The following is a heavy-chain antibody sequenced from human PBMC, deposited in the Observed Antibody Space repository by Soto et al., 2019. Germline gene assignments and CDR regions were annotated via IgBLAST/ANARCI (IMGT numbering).Heavy chain of an antibody. J-gene: IGHJ4*02. V-gene: IGHV3-48*03. D-gene: IGHD3-22*01. CDR1: GFTFSNYE. CDR2: ISYTGSTI. CDR3: ARGLRIYYDRSGLHY. Sequence: GGSLRLSCAASGFTFSNYEMNWVRQTPGKGLEWVSYISYTGSTIYYADSVRGRFTISRDNSKNSLYLQMNSLRAEDTAVYYCARGLRIYYDRSGLHYWGQGTLVTSPQ.